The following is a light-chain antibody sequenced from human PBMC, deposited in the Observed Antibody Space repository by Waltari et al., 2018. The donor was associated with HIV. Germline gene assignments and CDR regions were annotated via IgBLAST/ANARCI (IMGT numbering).Light chain of an antibody. Sequence: QSALTQPASVSGSPGQSITISCTGTSSDVGGYNYVPWYQQTPGNAPKLMIYEVSNRPSGVSNRFSGSKSGNTASLTISGLQAEDEADYYCSSYTSSSLVVFGGGTKLTVL. CDR3: SSYTSSSLVV. CDR2: EVS. V-gene: IGLV2-14*01. J-gene: IGLJ2*01. CDR1: SSDVGGYNY.